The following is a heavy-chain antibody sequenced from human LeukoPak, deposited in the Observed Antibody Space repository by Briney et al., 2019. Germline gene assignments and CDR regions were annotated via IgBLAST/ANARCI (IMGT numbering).Heavy chain of an antibody. CDR3: ARDPEIRSWQGGWFDP. CDR1: GGSISSYY. CDR2: IYYSGST. D-gene: IGHD6-13*01. Sequence: KPSETLSLTCTVSGGSISSYYWSWIRQPPGKGLEWIGYIYYSGSTNYNPSLKSRVTISVDTSKNQFSLKLSSVTAADTAVYYCARDPEIRSWQGGWFDPWGQGTLVTVSS. V-gene: IGHV4-59*01. J-gene: IGHJ5*02.